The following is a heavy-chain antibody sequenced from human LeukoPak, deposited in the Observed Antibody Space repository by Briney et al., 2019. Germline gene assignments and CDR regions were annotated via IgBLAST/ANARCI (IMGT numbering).Heavy chain of an antibody. J-gene: IGHJ4*02. CDR1: GFTFSSYA. Sequence: QPGGSLRLSCAASGFTFSSYAMSWVRQAPGKGLEWVSAISGSGGSTYYADSVKGRFTISRDNSKNTLYLQMNSLRAEDTAVYYCAKDNIATYSSGYYWPSNQRQDYWGQGTLVTVSS. D-gene: IGHD3-22*01. CDR3: AKDNIATYSSGYYWPSNQRQDY. CDR2: ISGSGGST. V-gene: IGHV3-23*01.